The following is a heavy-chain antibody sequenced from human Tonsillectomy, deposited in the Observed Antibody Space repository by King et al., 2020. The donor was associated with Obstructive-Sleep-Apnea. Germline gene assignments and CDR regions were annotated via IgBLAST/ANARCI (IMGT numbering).Heavy chain of an antibody. V-gene: IGHV3-11*06. J-gene: IGHJ6*02. Sequence: QLVQSGGGSVKPGGSLRLSCAASGFTFSDYYMTWIRQAPGKGLEWVSYISTSSSHTDYADSVKGRFTISRDNAKNTLYLQMNSLRTEDTALYYCTRGHCGMDVWGQGTTVTVSS. CDR1: GFTFSDYY. CDR2: ISTSSSHT. CDR3: TRGHCGMDV.